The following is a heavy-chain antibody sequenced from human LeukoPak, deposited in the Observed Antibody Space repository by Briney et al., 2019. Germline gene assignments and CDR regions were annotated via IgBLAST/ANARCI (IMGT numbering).Heavy chain of an antibody. CDR2: ISGGGGST. D-gene: IGHD1-26*01. CDR1: GFTFSSSA. J-gene: IGHJ4*02. CDR3: AKGGKWDVTPFDY. Sequence: PGGSLRLSCAGSGFTFSSSAMNWVRQAPGKALEWVSTISGGGGSTYYADSVRGRFTISRDNSKNTLYLQVNSLRAEDTAVYYCAKGGKWDVTPFDYWGQGTLVTVSS. V-gene: IGHV3-23*01.